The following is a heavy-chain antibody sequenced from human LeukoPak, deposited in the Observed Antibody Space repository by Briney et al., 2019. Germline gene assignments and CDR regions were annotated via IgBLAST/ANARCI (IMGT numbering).Heavy chain of an antibody. CDR2: ISVSGTIT. V-gene: IGHV3-48*03. J-gene: IGHJ6*04. Sequence: GGSLRLSCAASGFSFSSYEMNWVRQAPGKGLEWISYISVSGTITHYADSVEGRFTISRDKAKNSLFLQMNSLRGEDTAVYYCARDGTPIYSNGWVYMDVWGKGTTVTISS. D-gene: IGHD6-25*01. CDR1: GFSFSSYE. CDR3: ARDGTPIYSNGWVYMDV.